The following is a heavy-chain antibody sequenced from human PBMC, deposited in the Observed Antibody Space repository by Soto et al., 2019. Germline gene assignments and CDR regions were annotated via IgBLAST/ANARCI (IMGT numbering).Heavy chain of an antibody. CDR3: ARVGIAAAGAFDP. CDR2: INAGNGNT. V-gene: IGHV1-3*01. J-gene: IGHJ5*02. CDR1: GYTFTSYA. D-gene: IGHD6-13*01. Sequence: ASVKVFCKASGYTFTSYAMHWVRQAPGQRLEWMGWINAGNGNTKYSQKFQGRVTITRDTSASTAYMELSSLRSEDTAVYYCARVGIAAAGAFDPWGQGTLVTVSS.